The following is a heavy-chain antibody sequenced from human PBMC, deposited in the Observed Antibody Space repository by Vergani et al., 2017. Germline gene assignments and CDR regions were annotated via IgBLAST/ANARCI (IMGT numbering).Heavy chain of an antibody. CDR2: IVVGSGNT. J-gene: IGHJ6*02. V-gene: IGHV1-58*01. CDR1: GFTFTSSA. Sequence: QMQLVQSGPEVKKPGTSVKVSCKASGFTFTSSAVQWVRQARGQRLEWIGWIVVGSGNTNYAQKFQERVTITRDMSTSTAYMELSSLRSEDTAVYYCARDTKDDFWSGPRHGMDVWGQGTTVTVSS. D-gene: IGHD3-3*01. CDR3: ARDTKDDFWSGPRHGMDV.